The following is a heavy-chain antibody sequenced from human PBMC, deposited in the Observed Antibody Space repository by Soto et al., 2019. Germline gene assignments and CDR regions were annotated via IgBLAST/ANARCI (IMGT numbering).Heavy chain of an antibody. J-gene: IGHJ1*01. Sequence: EVQLLESGGGLVQPGGSLRLSCAASGFTFSSYAMSWVHQAPGKGLEWVSAISGSGGSTYYADSVKGRFTISRDNSKNTLYLQMNSLRAEDTAVYYCAKDRVDTAMVTPAEYFQHWGQGTLVTVSS. CDR3: AKDRVDTAMVTPAEYFQH. CDR2: ISGSGGST. CDR1: GFTFSSYA. V-gene: IGHV3-23*01. D-gene: IGHD5-18*01.